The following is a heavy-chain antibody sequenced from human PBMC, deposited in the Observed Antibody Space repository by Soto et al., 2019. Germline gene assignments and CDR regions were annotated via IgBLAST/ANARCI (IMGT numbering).Heavy chain of an antibody. J-gene: IGHJ4*02. CDR1: GGSISSYY. CDR3: ARVISSRDEYFDY. Sequence: ASETLSLTCTVSGGSISSYYWSWIRQPPGKGLEWIGYIYYTGTTNYNPSLKSRVTMSVDKPKNQFSLNLTSVTAADTAVYYCARVISSRDEYFDYWGQGTVVTVSS. D-gene: IGHD2-2*01. CDR2: IYYTGTT. V-gene: IGHV4-59*12.